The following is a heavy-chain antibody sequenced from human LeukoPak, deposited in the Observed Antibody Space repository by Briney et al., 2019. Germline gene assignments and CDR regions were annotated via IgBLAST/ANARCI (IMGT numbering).Heavy chain of an antibody. J-gene: IGHJ4*02. V-gene: IGHV1-2*02. CDR1: GYTFTGYY. CDR3: ARNPKGSMVRGVIDH. D-gene: IGHD3-10*01. CDR2: INPNSGGT. Sequence: GASVKVSCKASGYTFTGYYMHWVRQAPGQGLEWMGWINPNSGGTSYAQKFQGRVTMTRDTSISTAYMELSRLRSDDTAVYYCARNPKGSMVRGVIDHWGQGTLVTVSS.